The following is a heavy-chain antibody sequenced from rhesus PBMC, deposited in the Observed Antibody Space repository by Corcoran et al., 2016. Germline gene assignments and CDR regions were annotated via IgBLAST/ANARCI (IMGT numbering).Heavy chain of an antibody. CDR3: ARPMAYYSSGFDY. CDR1: GGSFSSYW. CDR2: INGNSGST. D-gene: IGHD6-31*01. Sequence: QVQLQESGPGLVKPSETLSLTCAVPGGSFSSYWWIWIRQPPGKGLEWIGEINGNSGSTNYNPSLKSRVTISKDASKNQFSLKLSSVTAADTAVYYCARPMAYYSSGFDYWGQGVLVTVSS. V-gene: IGHV4-80*01. J-gene: IGHJ4*01.